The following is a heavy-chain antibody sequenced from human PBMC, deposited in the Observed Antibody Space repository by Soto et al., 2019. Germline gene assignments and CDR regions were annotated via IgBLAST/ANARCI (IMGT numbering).Heavy chain of an antibody. D-gene: IGHD6-19*01. J-gene: IGHJ2*01. CDR3: ARNIAVAGICKDARYFDP. CDR1: GGSFSGYY. CDR2: INHSGRP. V-gene: IGHV4-34*01. Sequence: QVQLQQWGAGLLKPSETLSLTCAVYGGSFSGYYWSWIRQPPGKGLAWIGEINHSGRPNYNPSLKSRVAIAVDTSKNQFSLKLSSVTAADTAVYYCARNIAVAGICKDARYFDPWGRGTLVTVSS.